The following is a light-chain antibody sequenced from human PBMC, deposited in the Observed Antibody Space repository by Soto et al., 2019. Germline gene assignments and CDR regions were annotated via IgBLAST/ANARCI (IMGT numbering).Light chain of an antibody. J-gene: IGKJ5*01. V-gene: IGKV3D-20*02. Sequence: EIVLTQSPGTLSLSAGERASLSCRTSQTVSSRYLAWFQQKPGQAPRLLIDGASSRATGVPDRFSGSGSGTDFTLTISSLEPEDFAVYYCQQRRSWPPTITFGQGTRLEIK. CDR2: GAS. CDR3: QQRRSWPPTIT. CDR1: QTVSSRY.